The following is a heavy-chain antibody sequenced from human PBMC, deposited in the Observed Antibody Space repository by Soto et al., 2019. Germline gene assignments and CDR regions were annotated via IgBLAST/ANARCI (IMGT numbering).Heavy chain of an antibody. CDR3: ARDPWTHHPDAFDI. CDR2: ISSGGNT. CDR1: GFTVSSNY. Sequence: GGSLRLSCAASGFTVSSNYMSWVRQAPGKGLEWVSLISSGGNTYYADSVKGRFTISRDNSKNTLYLQMNSLRAEDTAVYYCARDPWTHHPDAFDIWGQGTMVTVSS. D-gene: IGHD3-3*01. V-gene: IGHV3-53*01. J-gene: IGHJ3*02.